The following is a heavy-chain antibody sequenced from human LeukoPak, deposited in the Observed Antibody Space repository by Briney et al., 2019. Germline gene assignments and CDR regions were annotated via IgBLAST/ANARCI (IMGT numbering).Heavy chain of an antibody. CDR3: ARGLELHY. Sequence: SETLSLTCTVSGGSISSYYWSWIRQPPGKGLEWIGEINHSGSTNYNPSLKSRVTISVDTSKNQFSLKLSSVTAADTAVYYCARGLELHYWGQGTLVTVSS. CDR1: GGSISSYY. D-gene: IGHD1-26*01. J-gene: IGHJ4*02. V-gene: IGHV4-34*01. CDR2: INHSGST.